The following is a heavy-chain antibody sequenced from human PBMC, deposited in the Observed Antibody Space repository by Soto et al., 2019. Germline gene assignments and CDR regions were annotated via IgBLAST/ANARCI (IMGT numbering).Heavy chain of an antibody. CDR2: IKSKTDGGTT. V-gene: IGHV3-15*07. CDR1: SVSNAW. J-gene: IGHJ4*02. CDR3: NVGATTLDY. Sequence: SVSNAWMNWVRQAPGKGLEWVGRIKSKTDGGTTDYAAPVKGRFTISRDDSKNTLYLQMNSLKTEDTAVYYCNVGATTLDYWGKGTLVTVSS. D-gene: IGHD1-26*01.